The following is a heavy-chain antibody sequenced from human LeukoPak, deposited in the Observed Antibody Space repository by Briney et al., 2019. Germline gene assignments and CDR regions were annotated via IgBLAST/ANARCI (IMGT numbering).Heavy chain of an antibody. V-gene: IGHV4-59*01. J-gene: IGHJ4*02. Sequence: PSETLSLTCTVSGGSISSYYWSWIRQPPGKGLEWIGYIYYSGSTNYKPSLKSRVTISVDTSKNQFSLKLSSVTAADTAVYYCARDVGATPGYFDYWGQGAPVTVSS. D-gene: IGHD1-26*01. CDR2: IYYSGST. CDR1: GGSISSYY. CDR3: ARDVGATPGYFDY.